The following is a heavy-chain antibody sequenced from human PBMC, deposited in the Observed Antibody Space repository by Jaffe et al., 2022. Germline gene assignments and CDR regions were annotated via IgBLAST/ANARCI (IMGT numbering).Heavy chain of an antibody. CDR1: GGTFSSYA. CDR3: ARDSGHGSGSYLYYFDY. CDR2: IIPIFGTA. V-gene: IGHV1-69*05. Sequence: QVQLVQSGAEVKKPGSSVKVSCKASGGTFSSYAISWVRQAPGQGLEWMGGIIPIFGTANYAQKFQGRVTITTDESTSTAYMELSSLRSEDTAVYYCARDSGHGSGSYLYYFDYWGQGTLVTVSS. J-gene: IGHJ4*02. D-gene: IGHD3-10*01.